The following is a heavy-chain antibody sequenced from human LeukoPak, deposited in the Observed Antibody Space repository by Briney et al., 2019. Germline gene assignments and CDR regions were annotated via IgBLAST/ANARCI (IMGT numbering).Heavy chain of an antibody. CDR2: IWYDGTND. D-gene: IGHD3-10*01. V-gene: IGHV3-33*06. CDR1: GFSFSSYA. J-gene: IGHJ3*02. CDR3: AKDLGRYGIRTFDI. Sequence: GGSLRLSCAASGFSFSSYAMHWVRQAPGKGLEWVAVIWYDGTNDYYADSVKGRFTISRDNSKTTLYLQMTSLRAEDTSVYYCAKDLGRYGIRTFDIWGQGTMVAVSS.